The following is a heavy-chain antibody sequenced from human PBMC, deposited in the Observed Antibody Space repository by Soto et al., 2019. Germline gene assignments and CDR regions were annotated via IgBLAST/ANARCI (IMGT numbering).Heavy chain of an antibody. CDR1: GFTFSKYG. CDR2: IWNDGIRK. V-gene: IGHV3-33*01. Sequence: LRLSCAASGFTFSKYGMHWVRQAPGRGLEWVALIWNDGIRKVYVDSVKGRFTISRDNSKNTLDLQMNNLRDEDTAVYYCARDDDNDANALDYWGPGTLVTVSS. CDR3: ARDDDNDANALDY. J-gene: IGHJ4*02.